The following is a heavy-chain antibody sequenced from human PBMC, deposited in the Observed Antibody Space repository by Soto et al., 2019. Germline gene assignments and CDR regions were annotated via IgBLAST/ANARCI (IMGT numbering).Heavy chain of an antibody. CDR2: IWYDGSNK. V-gene: IGHV3-33*01. CDR3: ARDSELVPAAMSLDYYGMDV. D-gene: IGHD2-2*01. CDR1: GFTFSSYG. Sequence: QVQLVESGGGVVQPGRSLRLSCAASGFTFSSYGMHWVRQAPGKGLEWVAVIWYDGSNKYYADSVKGGFTISRDNSKNTLYRQMNSRRAEDTAVYYCARDSELVPAAMSLDYYGMDVWGQGTTVTVSS. J-gene: IGHJ6*02.